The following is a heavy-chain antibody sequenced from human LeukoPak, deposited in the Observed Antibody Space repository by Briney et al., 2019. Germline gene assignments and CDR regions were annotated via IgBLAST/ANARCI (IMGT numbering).Heavy chain of an antibody. J-gene: IGHJ4*02. CDR1: GFTVSSKY. CDR3: ARDCSASSSDYYPLGY. Sequence: GRSLRLSCAASGFTVSSKYMSWVRQAPGKGLEWVSVIYSGGSTYYADSVKGRFTISRDNSKNTVYLQMNSLRAEDTAVYYCARDCSASSSDYYPLGYWGQGTLVTVSS. V-gene: IGHV3-66*01. D-gene: IGHD3-22*01. CDR2: IYSGGST.